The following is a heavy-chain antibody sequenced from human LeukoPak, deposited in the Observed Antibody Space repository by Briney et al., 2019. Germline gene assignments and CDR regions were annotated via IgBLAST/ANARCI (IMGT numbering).Heavy chain of an antibody. CDR2: ISTSSNYI. Sequence: GGSLRLSCAASGFTFSSYSMNWVRQAPGKGLEWVSFISTSSNYIYYADSVKGRFTISRDNAKNSLYLQMNSLRVEDTAVYYCARDYRYAFDNWGQGILVTVSS. J-gene: IGHJ4*02. V-gene: IGHV3-21*01. D-gene: IGHD5-12*01. CDR1: GFTFSSYS. CDR3: ARDYRYAFDN.